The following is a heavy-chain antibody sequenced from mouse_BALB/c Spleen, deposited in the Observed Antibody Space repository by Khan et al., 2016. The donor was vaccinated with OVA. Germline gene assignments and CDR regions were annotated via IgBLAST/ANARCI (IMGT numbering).Heavy chain of an antibody. D-gene: IGHD1-1*01. CDR2: INPHIGET. CDR3: ARIYGSDFDY. V-gene: IGHV1-20*02. J-gene: IGHJ2*01. CDR1: GYSFTGYF. Sequence: MQLEESGPELVKPGASVKISCKASGYSFTGYFIHWVMQSHGKSLEWIGRINPHIGETFYNQKFRGKATLTVDESSSTAHMELRSLASEASAVYFCARIYGSDFDYWGQGTTLTVSS.